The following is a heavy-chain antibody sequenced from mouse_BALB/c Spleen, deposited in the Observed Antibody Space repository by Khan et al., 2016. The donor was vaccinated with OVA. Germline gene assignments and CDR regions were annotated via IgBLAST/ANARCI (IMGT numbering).Heavy chain of an antibody. CDR2: INPVSDYT. V-gene: IGHV1-4*01. J-gene: IGHJ3*01. CDR1: GYTFTSYT. CDR3: AREGDYYRYDGGFAY. Sequence: QVQLKQSGAELTRPWASVKMSCKASGYTFTSYTMHWVKQRPGQGLEWIGYINPVSDYTNYNQNFKDKATLTADKSSSTAYMQLRSLTSEDSAAYYCAREGDYYRYDGGFAYWGQGTLVTVST. D-gene: IGHD2-14*01.